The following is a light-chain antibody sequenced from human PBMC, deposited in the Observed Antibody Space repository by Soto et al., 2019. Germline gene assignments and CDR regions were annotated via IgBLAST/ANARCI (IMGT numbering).Light chain of an antibody. V-gene: IGLV2-14*01. CDR1: SSDIGGYNY. CDR2: EVN. Sequence: QSVLTQPASVSGSPGQSITISCTGTSSDIGGYNYVSWCQQHPVKAPKVIIYEVNNRPSGVSNRFSGSKSGNTASLTISGLQAEDEANYYCSSYTRSSTLVVFGGGTKVTVL. CDR3: SSYTRSSTLVV. J-gene: IGLJ2*01.